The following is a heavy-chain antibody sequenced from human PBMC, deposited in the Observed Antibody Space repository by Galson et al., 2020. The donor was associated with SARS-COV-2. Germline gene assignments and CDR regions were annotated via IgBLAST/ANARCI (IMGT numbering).Heavy chain of an antibody. CDR3: TRVAIPPVPGYYYDSSGDY. CDR1: GFTFSGSA. V-gene: IGHV3-73*01. CDR2: IRSKANTYAT. D-gene: IGHD3-22*01. Sequence: GGSLRLSCAASGFTFSGSAIHWVRPTSGKGLEWVGRIRSKANTYATAYAASVKGRLTISRDDSKNTAYLQMNSLKTEDTAVYYCTRVAIPPVPGYYYDSSGDYWGQGTLVTVSS. J-gene: IGHJ4*02.